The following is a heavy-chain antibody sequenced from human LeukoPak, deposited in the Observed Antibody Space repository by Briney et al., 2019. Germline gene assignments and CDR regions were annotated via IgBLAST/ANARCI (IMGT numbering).Heavy chain of an antibody. V-gene: IGHV1-46*01. CDR3: ARDPLPSDAFDI. Sequence: ASVKVSCKASGYSFTRYYMHWVRQAPGHGLEWMGIINPSGGSTSYAQKFQGRVTMTRDMSTSTVYMELSSLRSEDTTVYYCARDPLPSDAFDIWGQGTMVTVSS. CDR2: INPSGGST. J-gene: IGHJ3*02. CDR1: GYSFTRYY.